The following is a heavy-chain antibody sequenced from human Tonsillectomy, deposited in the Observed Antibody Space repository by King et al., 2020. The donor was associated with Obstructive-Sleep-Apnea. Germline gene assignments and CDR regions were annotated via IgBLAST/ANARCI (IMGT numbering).Heavy chain of an antibody. CDR3: ARIRMITFGGVIADAFDI. D-gene: IGHD3-16*02. CDR1: GFTFSDYY. J-gene: IGHJ3*02. V-gene: IGHV3-11*01. CDR2: ISSSGSTI. Sequence: VQLVESGGGLVKPGGSLRLSCAASGFTFSDYYMSWIRQAPGKGLEWVSYISSSGSTIYYADSVKGRFTISRDNAKNSLYLQMNSLRAEDTAVYHCARIRMITFGGVIADAFDIWGQGTMVTVSS.